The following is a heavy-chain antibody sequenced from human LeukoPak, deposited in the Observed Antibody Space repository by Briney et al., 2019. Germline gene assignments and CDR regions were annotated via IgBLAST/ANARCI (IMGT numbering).Heavy chain of an antibody. Sequence: SEALSLTCTVSGGSISSSRFNWGWIRQTPGKGLEWIGTIYHNGDTYHNPSLKSRVTMSRDTSNNQFSLKLTSVIAADTAVYYCARDCRFDSSGYRHVFWFFDLWGRGTLVTVSS. J-gene: IGHJ2*01. D-gene: IGHD3-22*01. CDR2: IYHNGDT. CDR1: GGSISSSRFN. CDR3: ARDCRFDSSGYRHVFWFFDL. V-gene: IGHV4-39*07.